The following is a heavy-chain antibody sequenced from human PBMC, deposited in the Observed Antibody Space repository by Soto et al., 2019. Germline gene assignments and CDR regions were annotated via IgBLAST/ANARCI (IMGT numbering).Heavy chain of an antibody. D-gene: IGHD1-20*01. CDR3: AKALRPGGTYNSFILDY. CDR2: ISYDGRIK. V-gene: IGHV3-30*04. Sequence: VQVVESGGGVVQPGKSLRLSCAASGFTFNTYAMHWVRQAPGKGLEWVAGISYDGRIKYYGDSVQGRFTISRDNSENTVFLQMNSLRSEDTAVFYCAKALRPGGTYNSFILDYWGQEPWSPSPQ. CDR1: GFTFNTYA. J-gene: IGHJ4*01.